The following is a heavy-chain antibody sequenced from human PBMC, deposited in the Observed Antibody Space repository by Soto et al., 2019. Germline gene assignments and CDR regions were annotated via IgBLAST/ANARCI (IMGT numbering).Heavy chain of an antibody. J-gene: IGHJ4*02. Sequence: PGGSLRLSCAASGFSFSTYGMHWVRQAPGKGLECVAVIWFDGSNKQYADSVKGRFTISRDNSKNTLYLQMNSLTVEDTAVCYCARDNSDSGGYYYFDYWGQGTLVTVSS. CDR1: GFSFSTYG. CDR2: IWFDGSNK. V-gene: IGHV3-33*01. D-gene: IGHD3-22*01. CDR3: ARDNSDSGGYYYFDY.